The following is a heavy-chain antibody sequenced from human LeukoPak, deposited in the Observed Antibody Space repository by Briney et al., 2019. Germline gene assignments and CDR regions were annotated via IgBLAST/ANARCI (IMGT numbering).Heavy chain of an antibody. Sequence: GGPLRLSCAASGFTFSSYAMSWVRQAPGKGLEWVSAISGSGGSTYYADSVKGRFTTSRDNSKNTLYLQMNSLRAEDTAVYYCAKDQFGRIAAAGIDYWGQGTLVTVSS. CDR2: ISGSGGST. V-gene: IGHV3-23*01. D-gene: IGHD6-13*01. J-gene: IGHJ4*02. CDR1: GFTFSSYA. CDR3: AKDQFGRIAAAGIDY.